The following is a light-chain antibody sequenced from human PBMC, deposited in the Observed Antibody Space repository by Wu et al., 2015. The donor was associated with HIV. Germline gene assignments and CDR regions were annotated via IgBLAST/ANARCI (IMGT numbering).Light chain of an antibody. CDR2: AAS. CDR3: QQYYSYPWT. Sequence: AIRMTQSPSSLSASTGDRVTITCRASQGINTYLAWYQQKPGKAPKLLISAASTLQSGVPSRFSGSGSGTDFTLTISCLQSEDFASYYCQQYYSYPWTFGQGTKVEIK. V-gene: IGKV1-8*01. CDR1: QGINTY. J-gene: IGKJ1*01.